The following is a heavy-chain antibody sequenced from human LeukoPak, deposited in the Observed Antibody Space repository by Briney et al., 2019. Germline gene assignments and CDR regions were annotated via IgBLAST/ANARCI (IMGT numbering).Heavy chain of an antibody. CDR2: ISASGGTT. J-gene: IGHJ5*02. D-gene: IGHD3-22*01. Sequence: GGSLRLSCAASGFTFSSYALSWVRQAPGKGLEWVSVISASGGTTYYADSVKGRFTISRDTSKDTVYLQMHSLRAEDTAVYYCARARGDSSGYYYEGFDPWGQGTLVTVSS. V-gene: IGHV3-23*01. CDR1: GFTFSSYA. CDR3: ARARGDSSGYYYEGFDP.